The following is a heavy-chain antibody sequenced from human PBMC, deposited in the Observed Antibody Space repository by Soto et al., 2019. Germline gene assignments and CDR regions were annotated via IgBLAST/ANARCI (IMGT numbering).Heavy chain of an antibody. CDR1: GYTFSTYD. J-gene: IGHJ4*02. CDR3: ARRKERSGPHYFDA. D-gene: IGHD6-25*01. Sequence: QVQLVQSGAEVKKPGTSVKVSCKASGYTFSTYDISWVRQATGQGLEWMGWMNPNTGNTGYAQKFRGRVTMTRNASPGTAYMELSSLRSEDTAVYYCARRKERSGPHYFDAWGQGTLVTVSS. V-gene: IGHV1-8*01. CDR2: MNPNTGNT.